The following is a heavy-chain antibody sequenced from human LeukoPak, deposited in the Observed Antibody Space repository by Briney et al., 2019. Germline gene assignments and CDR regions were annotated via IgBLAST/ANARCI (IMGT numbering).Heavy chain of an antibody. Sequence: SETLSLTCTVSGGSISSSSYYWGWIRQPPGKGLEWIGSIYYSGSTYYNPSLKSRATISVDTSKNQFSLKLSSVTAADTAVYYCARQTQLLWFGELMNYFDYWGQGTLVTVSS. CDR2: IYYSGST. V-gene: IGHV4-39*01. J-gene: IGHJ4*02. D-gene: IGHD3-10*01. CDR3: ARQTQLLWFGELMNYFDY. CDR1: GGSISSSSYY.